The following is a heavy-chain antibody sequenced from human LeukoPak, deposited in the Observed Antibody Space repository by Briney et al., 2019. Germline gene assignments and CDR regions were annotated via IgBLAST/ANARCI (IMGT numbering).Heavy chain of an antibody. V-gene: IGHV1-8*01. Sequence: GSLRLSCKASGYTFTSYDINWVRQAPGKGLEWMGWMNPNGNNTGYAQKFQGRFTMTRNNSKSTPYMELNSLRSEDTAVYYCARAKGARFRELLNYWGQGTLVTVSS. J-gene: IGHJ4*02. CDR1: GYTFTSYD. CDR2: MNPNGNNT. D-gene: IGHD3-10*01. CDR3: ARAKGARFRELLNY.